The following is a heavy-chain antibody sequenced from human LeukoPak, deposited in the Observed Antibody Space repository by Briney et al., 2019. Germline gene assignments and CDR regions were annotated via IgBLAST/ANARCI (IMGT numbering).Heavy chain of an antibody. V-gene: IGHV3-21*01. D-gene: IGHD4-17*01. CDR1: GFTFSSYS. Sequence: GGSLRLSCAASGFTFSSYSMNWVRQAPGKGLEWVSAISSSSSYIYYADSVKGRFTISRDNAKNSLYLQMNSLRAEDTAVYYCASLGHDYGPFFDYWGQGTLVTVSS. CDR3: ASLGHDYGPFFDY. J-gene: IGHJ4*02. CDR2: ISSSSSYI.